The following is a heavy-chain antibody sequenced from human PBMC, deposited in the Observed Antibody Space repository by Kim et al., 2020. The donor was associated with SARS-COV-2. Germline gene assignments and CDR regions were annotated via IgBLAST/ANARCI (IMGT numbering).Heavy chain of an antibody. CDR3: ARERGGGRRTRNFDY. V-gene: IGHV4-34*01. J-gene: IGHJ4*02. CDR1: GGSFSGYY. Sequence: SETLSLTCAVYGGSFSGYYWSWIRQPPGKGLEWIGEINHSGSTNYNPSLKSRVTISVDTSKNQFSLKLSSVTAADTAMYYCARERGGGRRTRNFDYWGQGTLVTVSS. CDR2: INHSGST. D-gene: IGHD2-15*01.